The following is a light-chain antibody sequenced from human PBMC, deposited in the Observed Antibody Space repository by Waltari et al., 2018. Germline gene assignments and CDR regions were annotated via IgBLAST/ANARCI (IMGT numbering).Light chain of an antibody. J-gene: IGLJ1*01. V-gene: IGLV3-21*04. CDR1: NIGTYS. CDR2: YDR. CDR3: HVWHPHVDPGV. Sequence: SYVVTQPPSVSVAPGETATITCGGDNIGTYSVHWYQQKAGQAPVLVILYDRDRPSGIPDRFSGSNSGNTATLTISRVEAGDEARYYCHVWHPHVDPGVFGTGTEVTVL.